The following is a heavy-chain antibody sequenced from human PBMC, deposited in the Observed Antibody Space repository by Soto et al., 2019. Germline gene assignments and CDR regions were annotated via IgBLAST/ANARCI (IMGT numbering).Heavy chain of an antibody. CDR3: ATHGLGVSSPPYFDN. CDR2: FVPLFGTT. J-gene: IGHJ4*02. Sequence: QLVQSGSEVKKPGSSVKVSCQASGGTFSGYVVTWVRQAPGQGLEWMGEFVPLFGTTNYAQRFSGRITITAEESTSTAYMELRTLRSDDMAVYYCATHGLGVSSPPYFDNWGQGTPVTVSS. CDR1: GGTFSGYV. D-gene: IGHD3-16*01. V-gene: IGHV1-69*01.